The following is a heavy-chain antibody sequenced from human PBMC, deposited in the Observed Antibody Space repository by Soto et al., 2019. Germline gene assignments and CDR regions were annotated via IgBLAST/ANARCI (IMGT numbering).Heavy chain of an antibody. Sequence: EVQLLESGGDLVQPGGSLRLSCVTSGFTFSSYALNWVRQAPGKGLEWVSTISNSGDSTYYADSVKGRFTVSRDNSKNTLYLQMNSLRAEDTAVYYCSRDPSTGSADYWGQVTLVTVSS. CDR3: SRDPSTGSADY. J-gene: IGHJ4*02. CDR2: ISNSGDST. D-gene: IGHD3-9*01. CDR1: GFTFSSYA. V-gene: IGHV3-23*01.